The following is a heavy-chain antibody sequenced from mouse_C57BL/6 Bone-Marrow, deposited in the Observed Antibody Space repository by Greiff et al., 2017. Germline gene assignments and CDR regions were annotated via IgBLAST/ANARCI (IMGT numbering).Heavy chain of an antibody. V-gene: IGHV1-50*01. Sequence: QVQLKQPGAELVKPGASVKLSCKASGYTFTSYWMQWVKQRPGQGLEWIGEIDPSDSYTNYNQKFKGKATLTVDTSSSTAYMQLSILTAEDSAVYYCARRPYFDYWGQGTTLTVSS. J-gene: IGHJ2*01. CDR3: ARRPYFDY. CDR1: GYTFTSYW. CDR2: IDPSDSYT.